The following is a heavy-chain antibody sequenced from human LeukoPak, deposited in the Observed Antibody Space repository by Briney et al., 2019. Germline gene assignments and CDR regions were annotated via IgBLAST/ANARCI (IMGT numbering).Heavy chain of an antibody. Sequence: SETLSLTCTVSGDSISISSFYWAWIRQPPGRGLEWIASISYSGGTYYNPSLMSRVAMSMDTSKNHFSLQLRPVTAADTAVYYCARDGGRWFPGGGGNWLDPWGQGTLVTVSS. CDR2: ISYSGGT. V-gene: IGHV4-39*07. D-gene: IGHD3-16*01. CDR3: ARDGGRWFPGGGGNWLDP. CDR1: GDSISISSFY. J-gene: IGHJ5*02.